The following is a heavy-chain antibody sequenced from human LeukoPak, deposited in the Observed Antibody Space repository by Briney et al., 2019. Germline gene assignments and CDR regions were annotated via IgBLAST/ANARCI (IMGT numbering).Heavy chain of an antibody. V-gene: IGHV1-24*01. D-gene: IGHD3-10*01. CDR1: GYTLTELS. CDR2: FDPEDGET. CDR3: ATTGYYGSGSYYQFDY. J-gene: IGHJ4*02. Sequence: ASVKVSCKVSGYTLTELSMHWVRQAPGKGLEWMGGFDPEDGETIYAQKFQGRVTMTEDTSTDTAYMELSSLRSEDTAVCYCATTGYYGSGSYYQFDYWGQGTLVTVSS.